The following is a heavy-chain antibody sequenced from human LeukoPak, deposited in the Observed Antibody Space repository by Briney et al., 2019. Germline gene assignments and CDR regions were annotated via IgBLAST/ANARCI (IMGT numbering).Heavy chain of an antibody. J-gene: IGHJ4*02. Sequence: SETLSLTCTVSGGSISSYYWSWIRQPPGKGLEWIGYIYHSGSTNYNPSLKSRVTISVDTSKNQFSLKLSSVTAADTAVYYCARYGSGSARGYFDYWGQGTLVTVSS. CDR2: IYHSGST. CDR3: ARYGSGSARGYFDY. CDR1: GGSISSYY. V-gene: IGHV4-59*01. D-gene: IGHD3-10*01.